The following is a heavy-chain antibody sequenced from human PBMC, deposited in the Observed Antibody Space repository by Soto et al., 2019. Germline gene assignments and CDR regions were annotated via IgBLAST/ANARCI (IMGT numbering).Heavy chain of an antibody. J-gene: IGHJ4*02. D-gene: IGHD3-10*01. CDR2: IKSKTDGGTT. CDR3: TTDLGRVEWFGELFIY. CDR1: GFTFSNAW. V-gene: IGHV3-15*01. Sequence: EVQLVESGGGLVKPGGSLRLSCAASGFTFSNAWMSWVRQAPGKGLEWVGRIKSKTDGGTTDYAAPVKGRFTISRDDSKDTLYLQMNSLKTEDTAVYYCTTDLGRVEWFGELFIYWGQGTLVTVSS.